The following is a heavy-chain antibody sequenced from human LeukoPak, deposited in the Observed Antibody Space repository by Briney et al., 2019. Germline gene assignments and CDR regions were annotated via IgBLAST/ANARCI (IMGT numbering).Heavy chain of an antibody. V-gene: IGHV1-18*01. J-gene: IGHJ4*02. D-gene: IGHD3-10*01. CDR2: ISAYNGNT. CDR3: ARGRITMVRGVITLFDY. CDR1: GYTFTSYG. Sequence: ASVKVSCKASGYTFTSYGISWVRQAPGQGLEWMGWISAYNGNTNYAQKLQGRVTMTTDTSTSTAYMELSSLRSEDTAVYYCARGRITMVRGVITLFDYWGQGTLVTVSS.